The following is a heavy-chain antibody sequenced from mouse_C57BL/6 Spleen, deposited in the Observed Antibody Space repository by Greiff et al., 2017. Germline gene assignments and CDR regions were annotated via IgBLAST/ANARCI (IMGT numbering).Heavy chain of an antibody. CDR3: TSSPLYGNFDY. CDR1: GYAFSSSW. CDR2: IYPGDGDT. D-gene: IGHD2-1*01. Sequence: QVQLQQSGPELVKPGASVKISCKASGYAFSSSWMNWVKQRPGKGLEWIGRIYPGDGDTNYNGKFKGKATLTADKSSSPAYMQLSSLTSEDSAVYFCTSSPLYGNFDYWGQGTTLTVSS. J-gene: IGHJ2*01. V-gene: IGHV1-82*01.